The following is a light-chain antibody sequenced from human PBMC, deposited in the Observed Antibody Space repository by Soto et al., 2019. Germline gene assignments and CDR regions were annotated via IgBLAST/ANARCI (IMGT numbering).Light chain of an antibody. J-gene: IGKJ1*01. CDR3: QHYNSYSEA. V-gene: IGKV1-5*03. Sequence: DIQMTQSPSTLSGSVGDRFTITCRASHTISSWLDWYQQKPGKAPKLLIYKASTLKSGVPSRFSGSGSGTEFTLTISSLQPDDFATYYCQHYNSYSEAFGQGTKVDIK. CDR1: HTISSW. CDR2: KAS.